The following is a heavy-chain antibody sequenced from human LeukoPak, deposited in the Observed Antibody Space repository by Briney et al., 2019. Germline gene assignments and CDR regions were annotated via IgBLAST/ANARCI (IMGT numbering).Heavy chain of an antibody. V-gene: IGHV3-15*07. CDR2: IKSNSDGGTT. Sequence: GGSLRLSCAASDFTFSNAWMTWVRQAPGKGLEWVGRIKSNSDGGTTDYAAPVKGRFTISRDDSKSTLFLQMNSLKVEDTAVYYCAKDGGLWVSAHWGDSWGRGTLVTVSS. D-gene: IGHD7-27*01. CDR1: DFTFSNAW. CDR3: AKDGGLWVSAHWGDS. J-gene: IGHJ4*02.